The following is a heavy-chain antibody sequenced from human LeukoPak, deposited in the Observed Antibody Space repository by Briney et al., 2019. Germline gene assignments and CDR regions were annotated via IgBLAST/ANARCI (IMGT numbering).Heavy chain of an antibody. J-gene: IGHJ4*02. CDR3: ARGDHYYDSRFDY. CDR2: IIPIFGTA. CDR1: GGTFSSYA. D-gene: IGHD3-22*01. V-gene: IGHV1-69*13. Sequence: SVKVSFKASGGTFSSYAISWVRQAPGQGLEWMGGIIPIFGTANYAQKFQGRVTITADESTSTAYMELSSLRSEDTAVYYCARGDHYYDSRFDYWGQGTLVTVSS.